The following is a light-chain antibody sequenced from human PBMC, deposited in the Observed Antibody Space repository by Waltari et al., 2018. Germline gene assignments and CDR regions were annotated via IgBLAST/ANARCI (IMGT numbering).Light chain of an antibody. CDR2: AAS. CDR3: QQYGSSSWT. CDR1: QSVSSSY. J-gene: IGKJ1*01. Sequence: EIVLTQSPGTLSLSPGERATLSCRASQSVSSSYLAWYQQKPGQAPRLLIYAASSRAPGIPDRFSVSGSGTDFTLTISRLEPEDFAVYYCQQYGSSSWTFGQGTKVEIK. V-gene: IGKV3-20*01.